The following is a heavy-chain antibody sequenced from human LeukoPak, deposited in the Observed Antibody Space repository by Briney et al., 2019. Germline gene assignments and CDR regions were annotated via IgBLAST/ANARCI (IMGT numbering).Heavy chain of an antibody. D-gene: IGHD3-22*01. J-gene: IGHJ6*02. CDR3: ASNPTLYYYDSSGYRRDYYYGMDV. Sequence: PSETLSLTCTVSGGSVSSGSYYWSWIRQPPGKGLEWIGYIYYSGSTNYNPSLKSRVTISVDTSKNQFSLKLSSVTAADTAVYYCASNPTLYYYDSSGYRRDYYYGMDVWGRGTTVTVSS. CDR1: GGSVSSGSYY. V-gene: IGHV4-61*01. CDR2: IYYSGST.